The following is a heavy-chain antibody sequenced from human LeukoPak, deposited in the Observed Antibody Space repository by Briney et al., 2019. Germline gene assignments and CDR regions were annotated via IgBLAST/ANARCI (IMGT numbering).Heavy chain of an antibody. D-gene: IGHD4-17*01. CDR3: TSDTDYGDYIDY. Sequence: GGSLRLSCAASGFTFSNAWMSWVRQAPGKGLEWVGRIESKTDGGTTDYAAPVKGRFTISRDDSKNTLYLQMSSLKTEDTAVYYCTSDTDYGDYIDYWGQGTLVTVSS. J-gene: IGHJ4*02. CDR2: IESKTDGGTT. V-gene: IGHV3-15*04. CDR1: GFTFSNAW.